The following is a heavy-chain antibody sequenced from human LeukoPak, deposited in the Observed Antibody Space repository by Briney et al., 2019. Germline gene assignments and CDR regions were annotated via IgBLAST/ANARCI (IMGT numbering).Heavy chain of an antibody. V-gene: IGHV4-34*01. J-gene: IGHJ6*03. CDR1: GFTFTNYA. CDR3: AREPNSGFDYYYYMDV. CDR2: INHSGST. Sequence: GSLRLSCAASGFTFTNYAMSWVRQTPGKGLEWIGEINHSGSTNYNPSLKSRVTISVDTSKNQFSLKLSSVTAADTAVYYCAREPNSGFDYYYYMDVWGKGTTVTISS. D-gene: IGHD3-10*01.